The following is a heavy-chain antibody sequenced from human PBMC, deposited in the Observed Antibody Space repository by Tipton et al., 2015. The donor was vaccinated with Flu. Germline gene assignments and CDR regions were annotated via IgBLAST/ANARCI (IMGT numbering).Heavy chain of an antibody. CDR3: ARESFYDVDLGDWYIDL. CDR2: VSYRGST. J-gene: IGHJ2*01. Sequence: TLSLTCSVSGGSISGFAWSWIRQPPGKGLESIGNVSYRGSTHYNPSLRSRVTISADASKNKVSLKLTSVTAADTAVYYCARESFYDVDLGDWYIDLWGRGTLVTVSS. D-gene: IGHD2/OR15-2a*01. CDR1: GGSISGFA. V-gene: IGHV4-59*01.